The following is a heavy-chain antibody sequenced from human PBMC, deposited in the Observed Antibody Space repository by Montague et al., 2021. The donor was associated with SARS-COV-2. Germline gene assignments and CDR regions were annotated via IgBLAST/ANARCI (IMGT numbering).Heavy chain of an antibody. CDR3: ARQDDISTGYYYYGMDV. D-gene: IGHD3-9*01. Sequence: SETLSLTCTVSGGSISSSSYYWGWIRQPPGKGLEWIGSIYYSGSTYYNPSLKSRVTISVDTSKNQFSLKLSSVTAADTAVYYCARQDDISTGYYYYGMDVWGQGTTVTVSS. V-gene: IGHV4-39*01. J-gene: IGHJ6*02. CDR2: IYYSGST. CDR1: GGSISSSSYY.